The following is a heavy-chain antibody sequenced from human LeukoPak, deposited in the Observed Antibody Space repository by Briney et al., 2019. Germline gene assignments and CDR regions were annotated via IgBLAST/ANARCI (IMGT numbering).Heavy chain of an antibody. D-gene: IGHD7-27*01. V-gene: IGHV1-8*01. J-gene: IGHJ4*02. CDR3: ARGPPNWGMVGY. Sequence: ASVKVSCKASGYTFTSYDISWVRQATGQGLEWMGWMKSNNGHTGYAQKFQGRVTMTRDTSISTAYMELSSLTFEDTAVYYCARGPPNWGMVGYWGQGTLVTVSS. CDR1: GYTFTSYD. CDR2: MKSNNGHT.